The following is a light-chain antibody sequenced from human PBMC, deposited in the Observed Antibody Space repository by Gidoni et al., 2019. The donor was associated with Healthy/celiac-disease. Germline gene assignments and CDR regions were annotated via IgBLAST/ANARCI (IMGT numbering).Light chain of an antibody. V-gene: IGKV4-1*01. J-gene: IGKJ1*01. Sequence: DIVITQSPASLAVSLGERSTINCKSSQSVLYSSNNKNYLAWYQQKPGQPPKLLIYGASTRESGVPDRFSGSGSGTDFTLTISSLQAEDVAVYYCQQYYSTPRTFGQGTKVEIK. CDR3: QQYYSTPRT. CDR1: QSVLYSSNNKNY. CDR2: GAS.